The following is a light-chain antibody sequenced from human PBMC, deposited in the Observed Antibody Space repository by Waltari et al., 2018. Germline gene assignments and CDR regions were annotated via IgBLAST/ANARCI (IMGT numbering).Light chain of an antibody. CDR1: QSVNSW. Sequence: DIQMTQSPSTLSASVGDRVTITCRASQSVNSWVAWYQQKPRKAPKVLIFKASNLESGVPSRFGGSGSGTEFTLTISSLQPDDFATYHCQQYDSYWTFGQGTKVEIK. V-gene: IGKV1-5*03. CDR2: KAS. J-gene: IGKJ1*01. CDR3: QQYDSYWT.